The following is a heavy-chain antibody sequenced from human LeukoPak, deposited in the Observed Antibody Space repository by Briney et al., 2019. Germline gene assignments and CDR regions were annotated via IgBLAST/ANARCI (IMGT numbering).Heavy chain of an antibody. V-gene: IGHV3-48*03. CDR2: ISNSGTTI. J-gene: IGHJ4*02. D-gene: IGHD5-24*01. CDR1: GFTVSAYE. CDR3: ARDLRWLQFSYFDY. Sequence: GGSLRLSCAASGFTVSAYEMIWVRQAPGKGLEWVSYISNSGTTIYYADSVKGRFTISRDNAKNSLYLQMNSLRAEDTAVYYCARDLRWLQFSYFDYWGQGTLVTVSS.